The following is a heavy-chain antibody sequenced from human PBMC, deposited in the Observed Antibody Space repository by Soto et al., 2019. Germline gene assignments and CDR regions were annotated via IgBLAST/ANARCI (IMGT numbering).Heavy chain of an antibody. J-gene: IGHJ4*01. D-gene: IGHD7-27*01. CDR1: GYTFTSYD. CDR2: MTPSSGTT. V-gene: IGHV1-8*01. CDR3: ARNMWGTGDFDY. Sequence: QVQLVQSGAEVKKPGASVKVSCKTSGYTFTSYDINWMRQAPGQGLEWLGWMTPSSGTTGYAQKFQDRVTMTRDTSASTAYMELSSLTDEDTAVYYCARNMWGTGDFDYWGHGTLVTVSS.